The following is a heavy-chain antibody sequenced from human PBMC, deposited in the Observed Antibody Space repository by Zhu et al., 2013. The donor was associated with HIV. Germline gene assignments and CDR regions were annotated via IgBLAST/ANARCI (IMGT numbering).Heavy chain of an antibody. CDR1: GYTFTDYY. CDR3: ATGPTYSVSPA. D-gene: IGHD3-16*01. J-gene: IGHJ5*02. V-gene: IGHV1-8*02. Sequence: QVQLVQSGADVKKPGASMKVSCKASGYTFTDYYMHWVRQATGQGLEWLGWMKSDSGNTGYAQKFQGRVTMTRNTSINTAYMELTSLRSEDTAVYFCATGPTYSVSPAWGQGALVTVSS. CDR2: MKSDSGNT.